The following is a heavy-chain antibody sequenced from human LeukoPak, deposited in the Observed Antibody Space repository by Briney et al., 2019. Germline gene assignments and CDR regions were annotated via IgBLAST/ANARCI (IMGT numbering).Heavy chain of an antibody. Sequence: ASVKVSCKASGYTFTGYYMHWVRQAPGQGLEWMGWINPNSGGTNYAQKFQGRVTVTRDTSISTAYMELSGLRSDDTAVYYCARGYYDSSGVDYWGQGTLVTVSS. D-gene: IGHD3-22*01. CDR1: GYTFTGYY. CDR2: INPNSGGT. CDR3: ARGYYDSSGVDY. V-gene: IGHV1-2*02. J-gene: IGHJ4*02.